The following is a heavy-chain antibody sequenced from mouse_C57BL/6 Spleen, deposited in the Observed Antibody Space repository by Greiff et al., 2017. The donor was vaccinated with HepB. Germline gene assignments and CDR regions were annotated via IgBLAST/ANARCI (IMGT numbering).Heavy chain of an antibody. V-gene: IGHV1-64*01. Sequence: QVHVKQPGAELVKPGASVKLSCKASGYTFTSYWMHWVKQRPGQGLEWIGMIHPNSGSTNYNEKFKSKATLTVDKSSSTAYMQLSSLTSEDSAVYYCARSGAQATPAWFAYWGQGTLVTVSA. J-gene: IGHJ3*01. CDR3: ARSGAQATPAWFAY. CDR2: IHPNSGST. D-gene: IGHD3-2*02. CDR1: GYTFTSYW.